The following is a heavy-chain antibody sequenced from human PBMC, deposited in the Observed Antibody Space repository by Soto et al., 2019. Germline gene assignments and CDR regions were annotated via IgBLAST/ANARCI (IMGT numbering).Heavy chain of an antibody. Sequence: GASVKVYCKVSGYTLTELSMHWVRQAPGKGLEWMGGFDPEDGETIYAQKFQGRVTMTEDTSTDAAYMELSSLRSEDTAVYYCATYDFWSGYRPFHDAFDIWGQGTMVTVSS. CDR2: FDPEDGET. D-gene: IGHD3-3*01. CDR1: GYTLTELS. J-gene: IGHJ3*02. CDR3: ATYDFWSGYRPFHDAFDI. V-gene: IGHV1-24*01.